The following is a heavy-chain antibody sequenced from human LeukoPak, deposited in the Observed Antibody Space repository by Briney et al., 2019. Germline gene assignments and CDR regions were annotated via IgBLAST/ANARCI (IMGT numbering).Heavy chain of an antibody. V-gene: IGHV4-61*02. J-gene: IGHJ3*02. CDR2: IYT. CDR3: ARVLGSIAAAVDAFDI. D-gene: IGHD6-13*01. CDR1: GGSISSNNYY. Sequence: SETLSLTCTVSGGSISSNNYYWNWIRQPAGKGLEWIGRIYTSGSTSGSTNYNPSLKSRVTISVDTSKNQFSLKLSSVTAADTAVYYCARVLGSIAAAVDAFDIWGQGTMVTVSS.